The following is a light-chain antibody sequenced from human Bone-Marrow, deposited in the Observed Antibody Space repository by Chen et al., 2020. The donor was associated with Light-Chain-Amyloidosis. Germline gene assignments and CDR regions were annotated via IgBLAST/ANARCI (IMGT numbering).Light chain of an antibody. Sequence: SYELTQPPSVSVSPGQTARITCSGDDLPTKYAYWYQQKPGQAPVLVIHRDTERPSGISERFSGSSSGTTATLTISGVQAEDEADYHCQSADSSGTYDVIFCGGTKLTVL. J-gene: IGLJ2*01. V-gene: IGLV3-25*03. CDR3: QSADSSGTYDVI. CDR2: RDT. CDR1: DLPTKY.